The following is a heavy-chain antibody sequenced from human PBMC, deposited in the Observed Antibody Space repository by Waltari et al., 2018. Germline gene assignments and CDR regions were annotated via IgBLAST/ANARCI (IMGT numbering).Heavy chain of an antibody. V-gene: IGHV4-38-2*01. J-gene: IGHJ4*02. Sequence: QVQLQESGPGLVKPSETLSLTCAVSGYSISSGYYWGWIRQPPGKGLEWIGSIYHSGRTYYNPSLKSRVTISVDTSKNQFSLKLSSVTAADTAVYYCARHDPYGDYLTSYYFDYWGQGTLVTVSS. CDR2: IYHSGRT. D-gene: IGHD4-17*01. CDR3: ARHDPYGDYLTSYYFDY. CDR1: GYSISSGYY.